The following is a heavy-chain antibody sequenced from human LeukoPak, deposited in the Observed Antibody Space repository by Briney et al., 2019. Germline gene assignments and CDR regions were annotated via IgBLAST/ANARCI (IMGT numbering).Heavy chain of an antibody. Sequence: SETLSLTCTISGGSISSRSYYWGWVRQPPGKGLEWIGSIYYSGSTYYNPSLKSRVTISVDTSKNQFSLKLSSVTAADTAVYYCARGTSLDAFDIWGQGTMVTVSS. J-gene: IGHJ3*02. V-gene: IGHV4-39*07. CDR3: ARGTSLDAFDI. CDR1: GGSISSRSYY. D-gene: IGHD3/OR15-3a*01. CDR2: IYYSGST.